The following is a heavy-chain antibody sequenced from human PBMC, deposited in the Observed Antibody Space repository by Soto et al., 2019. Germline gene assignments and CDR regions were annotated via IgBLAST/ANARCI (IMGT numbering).Heavy chain of an antibody. Sequence: QVQLQESGPGLVKPSETLSLTCTVSGGSISSYYWSWIRQPPGKGLEWIGYIYYTENTIYNPSRKSRVTISVDTSKNQFSLELTSVSAADTAVYYCARVAPAAGPYYYSYYMDVWGKGTKVTVSS. CDR2: IYYTENT. D-gene: IGHD6-13*01. J-gene: IGHJ6*03. CDR3: ARVAPAAGPYYYSYYMDV. V-gene: IGHV4-59*01. CDR1: GGSISSYY.